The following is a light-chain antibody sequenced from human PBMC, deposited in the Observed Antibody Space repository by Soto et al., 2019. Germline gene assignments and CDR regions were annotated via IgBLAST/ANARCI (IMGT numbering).Light chain of an antibody. CDR3: CSYAGSSTYV. Sequence: SLLTQPSSVSGSPGQSITISCTGTSSDVGSYNFVSWYQQQPGRAPKLMIYEVNKRPSGVSNRFSGSKSGNTASLTISGLQAEDEADYYCCSYAGSSTYVFGTGTKVTVL. J-gene: IGLJ1*01. CDR1: SSDVGSYNF. CDR2: EVN. V-gene: IGLV2-23*02.